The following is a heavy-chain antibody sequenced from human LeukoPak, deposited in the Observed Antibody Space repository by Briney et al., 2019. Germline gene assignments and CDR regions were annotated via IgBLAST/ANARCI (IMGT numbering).Heavy chain of an antibody. CDR1: GFTFSSYV. CDR3: VGGDY. Sequence: GGSLRLSCAASGFTFSSYVMNWVRQAPGKGLEWVSYISGSSSYTYYADSVKGRFTISRDNAKNSLYLEMNSLRAEDMAVYYCVGGDYWGQGTLVTVSS. CDR2: ISGSSSYT. V-gene: IGHV3-21*01. J-gene: IGHJ4*02.